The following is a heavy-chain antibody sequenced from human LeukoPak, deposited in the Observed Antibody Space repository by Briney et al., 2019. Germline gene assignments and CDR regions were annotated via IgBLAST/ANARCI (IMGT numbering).Heavy chain of an antibody. V-gene: IGHV4-59*01. CDR3: ARVSVTSRAAMVPYFDY. CDR2: IYYSGST. D-gene: IGHD5-18*01. Sequence: PSETLSLTCTVSGGSISSYYWSWIRQPPGKGLEWIGYIYYSGSTNYNPSLKSRVTISVDTSKNQFSLKLSSVTAADTAVYYCARVSVTSRAAMVPYFDYWGQGTLVTVSS. CDR1: GGSISSYY. J-gene: IGHJ4*02.